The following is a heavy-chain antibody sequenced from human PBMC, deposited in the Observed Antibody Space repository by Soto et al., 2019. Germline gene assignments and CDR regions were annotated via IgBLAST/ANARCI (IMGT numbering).Heavy chain of an antibody. D-gene: IGHD4-17*01. J-gene: IGHJ2*01. CDR3: ARGSADGDYWYFDL. CDR2: IYYNGNT. V-gene: IGHV4-31*03. CDR1: GDSITSGGYY. Sequence: SETLSLTCTVSGDSITSGGYYWNWIRQHPGKGLEWIGYIYYNGNTYYNPSLKSRLTISVDTSKTQFSLKLTSVTAADTAVYFCARGSADGDYWYFDLWGRGTLVTV.